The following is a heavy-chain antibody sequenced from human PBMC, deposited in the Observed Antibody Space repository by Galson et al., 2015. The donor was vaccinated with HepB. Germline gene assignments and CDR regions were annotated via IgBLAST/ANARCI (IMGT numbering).Heavy chain of an antibody. CDR3: ARRDVAFPFDI. CDR2: TSADGSLN. D-gene: IGHD5-12*01. Sequence: SLRLSCAASGFGFRSYGMHWVRQAPGKGLEWVAITSADGSLNYYADSVKGRFTISRDNSKNTLYLQMNSLRAEDTAVYYCARRDVAFPFDIWGQGTIVTVSA. CDR1: GFGFRSYG. J-gene: IGHJ3*02. V-gene: IGHV3-30*03.